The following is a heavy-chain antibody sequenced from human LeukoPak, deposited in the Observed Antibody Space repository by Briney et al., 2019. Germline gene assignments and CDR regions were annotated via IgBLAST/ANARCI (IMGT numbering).Heavy chain of an antibody. D-gene: IGHD1-7*01. Sequence: GESLKISCKGSGYSFTSYWIGWVRQMPGQGLEWMGVIYGADYTTIYSPPFHGQITISADKSISTAYLQWTSLKASDTAMYYCARRPAGTRTFDYWGQGALVTVSS. CDR1: GYSFTSYW. J-gene: IGHJ4*02. V-gene: IGHV5-51*01. CDR2: IYGADYTT. CDR3: ARRPAGTRTFDY.